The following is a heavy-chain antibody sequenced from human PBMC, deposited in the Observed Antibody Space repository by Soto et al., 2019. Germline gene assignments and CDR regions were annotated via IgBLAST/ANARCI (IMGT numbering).Heavy chain of an antibody. J-gene: IGHJ6*02. CDR3: ARGGWPLGYYGLDV. CDR2: MYYTGVT. V-gene: IGHV4-61*01. CDR1: GGSVRSGNHF. Sequence: SETLSLTCSVSGGSVRSGNHFGNWIRQPPGRCLEWLGYMYYTGVTNYNPSLKSRVSMSVDTSKDQFSLNLTSLTAADTAVYYCARGGWPLGYYGLDVWGQGTTVTVSS.